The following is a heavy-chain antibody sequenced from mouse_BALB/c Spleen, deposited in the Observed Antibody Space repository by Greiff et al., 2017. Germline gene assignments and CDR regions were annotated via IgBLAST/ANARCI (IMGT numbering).Heavy chain of an antibody. CDR1: GFTFSSYG. J-gene: IGHJ4*01. Sequence: EVKLMESGGDLVKPGGSLKLSCAASGFTFSSYGMSWVRQTPDKRLEWVATISSGGSYTYYPDSVKGRFTISRDNAKNTLYLQMSSLKSEDTAMYYCAREYDVYAMDYWGQGTSVTVSS. V-gene: IGHV5-6*01. D-gene: IGHD2-14*01. CDR3: AREYDVYAMDY. CDR2: ISSGGSYT.